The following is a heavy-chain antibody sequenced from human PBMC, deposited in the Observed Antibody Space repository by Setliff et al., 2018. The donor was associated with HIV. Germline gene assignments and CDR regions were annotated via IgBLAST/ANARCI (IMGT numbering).Heavy chain of an antibody. V-gene: IGHV4-34*01. CDR3: ARHRASSSGFPLDF. CDR2: INHSGNT. Sequence: SETLSLTCAVFGESFSNYHWNWFRQPPGEGLEWIGEINHSGNTDYNSSLKSRVTMSVDTSKNQFSLRLSSVTATDTAVYYCARHRASSSGFPLDFWGQGILVTVS. J-gene: IGHJ4*02. CDR1: GESFSNYH. D-gene: IGHD6-6*01.